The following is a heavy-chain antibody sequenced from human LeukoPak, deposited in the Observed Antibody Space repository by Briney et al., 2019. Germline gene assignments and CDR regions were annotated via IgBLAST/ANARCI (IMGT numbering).Heavy chain of an antibody. V-gene: IGHV3-23*01. J-gene: IGHJ4*02. D-gene: IGHD3-9*01. CDR1: GFTFSSYA. CDR3: AKANDFLTGYYNDY. Sequence: PGGSLRPSCVASGFTFSSYAMTWVRQAPRKGLEWVSAISGSGGSTYFADSVKGRFTISRDNSKNTVYLQLNTLRAEDTAVYYCAKANDFLTGYYNDYWGQGTLVTVSS. CDR2: ISGSGGST.